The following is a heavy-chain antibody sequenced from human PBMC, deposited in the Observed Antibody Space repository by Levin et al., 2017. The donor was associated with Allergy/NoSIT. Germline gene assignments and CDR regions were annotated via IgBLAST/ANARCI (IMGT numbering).Heavy chain of an antibody. CDR3: ASRGHSRGYFYN. J-gene: IGHJ4*02. CDR2: ISGHGDET. CDR1: GFTFRDYA. D-gene: IGHD3-22*01. Sequence: PGGSLRLSCAASGFTFRDYAMTWVRQAPGKGLEWVSTISGHGDETFYADSVKGRFTISRDNSRNTVYLQMNSLRVEDTAVYYCASRGHSRGYFYNWGQGTLVTVSS. V-gene: IGHV3-23*01.